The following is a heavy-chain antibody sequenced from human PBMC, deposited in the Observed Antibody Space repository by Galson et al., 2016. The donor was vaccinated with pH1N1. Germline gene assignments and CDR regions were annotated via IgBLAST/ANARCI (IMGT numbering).Heavy chain of an antibody. J-gene: IGHJ4*02. CDR1: GGSISNYY. Sequence: ETLSLTCSVSGGSISNYYWSWVRQRPGKGLEWIWYVFYSGSTYYNHSPKSRGTISLDTSKNKFSLKLNSLLAADTAVYYCARPVAVAGSFYMDSWGQGTLVTVSS. V-gene: IGHV4-59*01. D-gene: IGHD6-19*01. CDR2: VFYSGST. CDR3: ARPVAVAGSFYMDS.